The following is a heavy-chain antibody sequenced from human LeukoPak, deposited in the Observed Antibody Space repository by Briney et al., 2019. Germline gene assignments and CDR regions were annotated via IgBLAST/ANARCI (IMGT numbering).Heavy chain of an antibody. D-gene: IGHD6-13*01. CDR3: ARAAAAAPAEYFQH. CDR2: IYYSGST. V-gene: IGHV4-59*01. Sequence: SETLSLTCTVSGGTISSYYWSWIRRPPGKGLEWIGYIYYSGSTNYNPSLKSRVTISVDTSKNQFSLKLSSVTAADTAVYYCARAAAAAPAEYFQHWGQGTLVTVSS. J-gene: IGHJ1*01. CDR1: GGTISSYY.